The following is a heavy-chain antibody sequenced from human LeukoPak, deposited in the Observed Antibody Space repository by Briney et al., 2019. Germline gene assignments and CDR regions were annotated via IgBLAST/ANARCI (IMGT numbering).Heavy chain of an antibody. CDR1: GFTFNSYA. D-gene: IGHD6-19*01. J-gene: IGHJ4*02. V-gene: IGHV3-74*01. CDR3: ARAGSSGWYGDY. Sequence: GGSLRLSCTASGFTFNSYAMHWVRQSPGKGLVWVSRINSDGSSTSYADSVKGRFTISRDNAKNTLYLQMNSLRAEDTAVYYCARAGSSGWYGDYWGQGTLVTVSS. CDR2: INSDGSST.